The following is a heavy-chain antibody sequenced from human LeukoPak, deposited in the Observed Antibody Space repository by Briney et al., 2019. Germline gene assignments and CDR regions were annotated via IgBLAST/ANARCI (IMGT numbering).Heavy chain of an antibody. D-gene: IGHD1-26*01. CDR1: GITLSNYG. J-gene: IGHJ4*02. V-gene: IGHV3-23*01. CDR2: VNADGGNT. Sequence: GGSLRLSCAVSGITLSNYGMSWVRQAPGKGLEWVSTVNADGGNTYYADSVKGRFTISRDNSKSTLILQMNSLRVEDTALYYCTKRVKYGGTWDHFADWGQGTLVTVSS. CDR3: TKRVKYGGTWDHFAD.